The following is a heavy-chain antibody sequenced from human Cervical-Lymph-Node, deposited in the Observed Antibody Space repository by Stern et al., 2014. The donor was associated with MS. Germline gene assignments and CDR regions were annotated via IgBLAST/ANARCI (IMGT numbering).Heavy chain of an antibody. CDR2: IYYSGGT. CDR3: ARGHSSGYYYVHWFDP. V-gene: IGHV4-31*03. J-gene: IGHJ5*02. CDR1: GGSVNSGGYY. Sequence: QVQLQESGPGLVKPSQTLSLTCTVSGGSVNSGGYYWSWIRQHPGKGLEWIGYIYYSGGTYYNPSLKSRITISLDTSMNQFSLKLSSVTAADTAVYYCARGHSSGYYYVHWFDPWGQGTLVTVSS. D-gene: IGHD3-22*01.